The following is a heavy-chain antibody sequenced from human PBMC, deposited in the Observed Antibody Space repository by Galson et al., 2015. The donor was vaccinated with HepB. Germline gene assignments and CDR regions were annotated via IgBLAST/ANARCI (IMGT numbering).Heavy chain of an antibody. V-gene: IGHV3-11*05. CDR1: GFTFSDYY. D-gene: IGHD6-13*01. Sequence: SLRLSCAASGFTFSDYYMSWIRQAPGKGLEWVSYISSSSSYTNYADSVKGRFTISRDNAKNSLYLQMNSLRAEDTAVYYCARDQGGYSSSWNDWGQGTLVTVSS. J-gene: IGHJ4*02. CDR2: ISSSSSYT. CDR3: ARDQGGYSSSWND.